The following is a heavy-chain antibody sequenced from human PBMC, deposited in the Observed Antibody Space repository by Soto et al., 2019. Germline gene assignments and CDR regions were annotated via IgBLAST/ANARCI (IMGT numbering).Heavy chain of an antibody. D-gene: IGHD6-6*01. V-gene: IGHV4-34*01. J-gene: IGHJ5*02. Sequence: SETLSLTGAVYGGSGSGYYWSGIRQPPGKGLEWIGEINHSGITNYNPSLKSRVTISVDTSKNQFSLKLSSVTAADTAVYYCARGPLRYSGSSGWFDPWGQGTLVTVSS. CDR2: INHSGIT. CDR1: GGSGSGYY. CDR3: ARGPLRYSGSSGWFDP.